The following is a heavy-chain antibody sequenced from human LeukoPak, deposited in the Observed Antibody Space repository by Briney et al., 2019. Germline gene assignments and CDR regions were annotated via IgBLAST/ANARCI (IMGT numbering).Heavy chain of an antibody. CDR3: AKSVESAVTTNPYFDY. D-gene: IGHD4-17*01. CDR1: GFTFSNYA. J-gene: IGHJ4*02. CDR2: ISGSGGST. V-gene: IGHV3-23*01. Sequence: TGGSLRLSCAASGFTFSNYAMSWVRQAPGRGLEWVSVISGSGGSTYYADSVKGRFTISRDNSKNTLYLQMNSLRAEDTAVYYCAKSVESAVTTNPYFDYWGQGTLVTVSS.